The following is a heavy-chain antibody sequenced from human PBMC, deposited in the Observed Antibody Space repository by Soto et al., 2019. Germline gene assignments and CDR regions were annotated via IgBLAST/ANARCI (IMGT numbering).Heavy chain of an antibody. J-gene: IGHJ4*02. CDR2: ISGSGGST. CDR1: GFTFSSYA. Sequence: SLRLSCAASGFTFSSYAMSWVRQAPGKGLEWVSAISGSGGSTYYADSVKGRFTISRDNSKNTLYLQMNSLRAEDTAVYYCAKDPQRLVLFLPNFDYWGQGTLVTVSS. V-gene: IGHV3-23*01. CDR3: AKDPQRLVLFLPNFDY. D-gene: IGHD6-13*01.